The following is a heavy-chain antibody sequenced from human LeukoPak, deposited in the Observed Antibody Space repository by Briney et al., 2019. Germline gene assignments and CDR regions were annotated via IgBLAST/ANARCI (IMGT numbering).Heavy chain of an antibody. CDR1: GFTFSSYS. Sequence: GGSLRLSCAASGFTFSSYSMSWVRQAPGKGLEWVSSISSSSSYIYYADSVKGRFTISRDNGKNSLYLQMNSLKTEDTAVYYCTTGDSSTSCFDYWGQGTLVTVSS. CDR3: TTGDSSTSCFDY. J-gene: IGHJ4*02. CDR2: ISSSSSYI. D-gene: IGHD2-2*01. V-gene: IGHV3-21*03.